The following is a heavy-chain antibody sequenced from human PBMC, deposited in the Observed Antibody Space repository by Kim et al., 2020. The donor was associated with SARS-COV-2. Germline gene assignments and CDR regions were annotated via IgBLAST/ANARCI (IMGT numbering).Heavy chain of an antibody. CDR2: IRSSGSTI. V-gene: IGHV3-48*03. CDR3: AGWNRYSYDFWSGSFDY. Sequence: GGSLRLSCAASGFNFSSYEMNWVRQAPGKGLEWVSYIRSSGSTIYYADSVKGRFTISRDNAKNSLYLQMNSLRAEDTAVYYCAGWNRYSYDFWSGSFDYWGQGTLVTVSS. J-gene: IGHJ4*02. CDR1: GFNFSSYE. D-gene: IGHD3-3*01.